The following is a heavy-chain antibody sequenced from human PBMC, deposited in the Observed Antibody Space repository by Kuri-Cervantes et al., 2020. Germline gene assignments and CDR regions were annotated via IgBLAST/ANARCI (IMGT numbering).Heavy chain of an antibody. CDR1: GFTVSSNY. V-gene: IGHV3-53*01. D-gene: IGHD5-18*01. CDR2: IYSGGST. J-gene: IGHJ3*02. Sequence: GESLKISCAASGFTVSSNYMSWVRQAPGKGLEWVSVIYSGGSTYYADSVKGRFTISRDNSKNTLYLQMNSLRAEDTAVYYCARVFGYSDAFDIWGQGTTVTVSS. CDR3: ARVFGYSDAFDI.